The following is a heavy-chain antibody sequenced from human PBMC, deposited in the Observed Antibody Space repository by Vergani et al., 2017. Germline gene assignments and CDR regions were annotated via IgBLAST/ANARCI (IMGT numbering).Heavy chain of an antibody. D-gene: IGHD3-3*01. J-gene: IGHJ4*02. CDR1: ESSFISNE. Sequence: EVMLVQSGAEVKKPGESLKISCKYSESSFISNEIAWVRQMSGKGLQWMGNINPIDSKIAYSPSFQGQAIMSLDKSITTAYLQWRSLKASDTAIYYCVRRKGYTSAWSYFDFWGQGTLVSVSS. V-gene: IGHV5-51*03. CDR2: INPIDSKI. CDR3: VRRKGYTSAWSYFDF.